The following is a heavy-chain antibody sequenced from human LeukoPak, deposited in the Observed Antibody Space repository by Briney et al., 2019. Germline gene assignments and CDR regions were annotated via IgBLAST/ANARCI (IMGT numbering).Heavy chain of an antibody. CDR2: ISYDGSNK. Sequence: PGGSLRLSCAASGFTFSSYAMHWVRQAPGKGLEWVAVISYDGSNKYYADSVKGRFTIPRDNSKNTLYLQMNSLRAEDTAVYYCARDSEPYYYDSSGFTLGYWGQGTLVTVSS. CDR3: ARDSEPYYYDSSGFTLGY. CDR1: GFTFSSYA. D-gene: IGHD3-22*01. J-gene: IGHJ4*02. V-gene: IGHV3-30*01.